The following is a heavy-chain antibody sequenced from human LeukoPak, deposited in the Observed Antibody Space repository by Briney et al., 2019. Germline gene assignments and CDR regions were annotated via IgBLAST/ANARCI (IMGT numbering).Heavy chain of an antibody. CDR2: IYYSGST. CDR3: ARSFAGGSGYSYFDY. V-gene: IGHV4-59*08. CDR1: GGSISSYY. J-gene: IGHJ4*02. D-gene: IGHD3-3*01. Sequence: PSETLSLTCTVSGGSISSYYWSWLRQPPGKGLEWIGYIYYSGSTNYNPSLEGRVTISLDTSKNQFSLKLSSVTAADTAVYYCARSFAGGSGYSYFDYWGQGILVTVSS.